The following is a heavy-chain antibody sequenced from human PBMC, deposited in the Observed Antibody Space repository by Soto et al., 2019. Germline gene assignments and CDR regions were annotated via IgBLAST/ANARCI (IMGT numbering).Heavy chain of an antibody. Sequence: QVQLVQSGADVKTPGASVRVSCKASGYTFTGYYVHWVREAPGQGLEWMGWINPETGGTSYAQKFQGRVTLSRDTSINTASRELSRLRFDGAAVYFCARELYQVISAGRDVGGQGTTVTVSS. J-gene: IGHJ6*02. CDR3: ARELYQVISAGRDV. CDR2: INPETGGT. V-gene: IGHV1-2*02. D-gene: IGHD2-2*01. CDR1: GYTFTGYY.